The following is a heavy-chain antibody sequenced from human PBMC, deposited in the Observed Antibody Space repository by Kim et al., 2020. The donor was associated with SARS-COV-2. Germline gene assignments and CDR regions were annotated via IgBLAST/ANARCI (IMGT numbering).Heavy chain of an antibody. CDR1: GFTFGDYA. V-gene: IGHV3-49*03. D-gene: IGHD3-22*01. J-gene: IGHJ4*02. CDR2: IRSKAYGGTT. Sequence: GGSLRLSCTASGFTFGDYAMSWFRQAPGKGLEWVGFIRSKAYGGTTEYAASVKGRFTISRDDSKSIAYLQMNSLKTEDTAVYYCTRDTYYYDSSGYYPLDYWGQGTLVTVSS. CDR3: TRDTYYYDSSGYYPLDY.